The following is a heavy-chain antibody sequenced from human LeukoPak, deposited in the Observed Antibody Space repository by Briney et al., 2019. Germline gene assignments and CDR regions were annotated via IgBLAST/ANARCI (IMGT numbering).Heavy chain of an antibody. CDR1: GFTFSNYW. J-gene: IGHJ5*01. V-gene: IGHV3-7*03. CDR2: IKHDGSEK. CDR3: ARPTNHAFDS. Sequence: PGGSLRLSCSVSGFTFSNYWMNWVRQAPGKGLEWVANIKHDGSEKYYVDSVKGRFSISKDTAKSSLHLQMNSLRAEDTAMYYCARPTNHAFDSWGQGTLVTVSS.